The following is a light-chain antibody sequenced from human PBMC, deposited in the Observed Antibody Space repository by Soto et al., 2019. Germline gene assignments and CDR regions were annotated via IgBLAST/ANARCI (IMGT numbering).Light chain of an antibody. J-gene: IGLJ1*01. Sequence: QSVLTQPPSISGAPGQRVTISCTGSSSNIGAGSDVHWYHQLPGTAPKLLIYGNTNRPSGVPDRFSGSKSGTSASLAIAGLQTEDECDYYCQTYDSCLSGLYVFGTGTKLTVL. CDR1: SSNIGAGSD. CDR3: QTYDSCLSGLYV. V-gene: IGLV1-40*01. CDR2: GNT.